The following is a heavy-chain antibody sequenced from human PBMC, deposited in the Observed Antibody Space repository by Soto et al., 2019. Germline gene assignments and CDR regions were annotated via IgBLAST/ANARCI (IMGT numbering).Heavy chain of an antibody. J-gene: IGHJ3*02. CDR3: ARDRYSSSTNCFSAFDI. CDR1: GLTFSTYW. Sequence: GVSMRLSCAAAGLTFSTYWMSWVRQAPGKGLEWVANINQDGRAAWYVDSVKGRFTISRDNSKNTMCLQMGSMRAEDMAVYYCARDRYSSSTNCFSAFDIWGQGTMVTVSS. D-gene: IGHD2-2*01. V-gene: IGHV3-7*01. CDR2: INQDGRAA.